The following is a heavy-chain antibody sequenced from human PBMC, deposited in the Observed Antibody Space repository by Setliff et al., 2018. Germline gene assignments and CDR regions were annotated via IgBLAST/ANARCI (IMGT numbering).Heavy chain of an antibody. V-gene: IGHV3-74*01. J-gene: IGHJ4*02. Sequence: GGSLRLSCAASGVTFSSYAMTWVRQAPGKGLMWVSYIKSDGSNTHYADSVEGRFTISRDNAKNTLYLQMNSLRAEDTAVYYCARGGCSATSCLDYWGQGILVTVSS. CDR1: GVTFSSYA. D-gene: IGHD2-2*01. CDR2: IKSDGSNT. CDR3: ARGGCSATSCLDY.